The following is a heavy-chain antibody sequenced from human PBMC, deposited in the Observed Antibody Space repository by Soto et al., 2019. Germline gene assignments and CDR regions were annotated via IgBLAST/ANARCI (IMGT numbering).Heavy chain of an antibody. CDR2: IYHSGST. CDR3: AREVDFYDFWSGYRVYYGMDV. V-gene: IGHV4-4*02. Sequence: SETLSLTCAVSGGSISSSNWWSWVRQPPGKGLEWIGEIYHSGSTNYNPSLKSRVTISVDKSKNQFSLKLSSVTAADTAVYYCAREVDFYDFWSGYRVYYGMDVWGQGTTATVSS. CDR1: GGSISSSNW. D-gene: IGHD3-3*01. J-gene: IGHJ6*02.